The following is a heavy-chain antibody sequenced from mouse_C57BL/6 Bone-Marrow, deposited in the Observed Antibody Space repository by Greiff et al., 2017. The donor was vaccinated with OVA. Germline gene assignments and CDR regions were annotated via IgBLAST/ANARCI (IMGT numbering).Heavy chain of an antibody. V-gene: IGHV1-78*01. J-gene: IGHJ2*01. CDR1: GYTFTDHT. Sequence: VQLQQSDAELVKPGALVKISCKVSGYTFTDHTIHWMKQRPEQGLEWIGYIYPRDGSTKYNEKFKGKATLTADKSSSTAYMQLNSLTSEDSAVYFCAREAYGSSFYFDYWGQGTTLTVSS. CDR2: IYPRDGST. D-gene: IGHD1-1*01. CDR3: AREAYGSSFYFDY.